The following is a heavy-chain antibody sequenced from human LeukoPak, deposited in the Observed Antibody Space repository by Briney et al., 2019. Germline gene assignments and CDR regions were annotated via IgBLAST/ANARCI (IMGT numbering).Heavy chain of an antibody. CDR1: GGSISSSSYY. CDR3: ARPPYVDTAMIGFDP. Sequence: SETLSLTCTVSGGSISSSSYYWGWIRQPPGKGLEWTGSIYYSGSTYYNPSLKSRVTISVDTSKNQFSLKLSSVTAADTAVYYCARPPYVDTAMIGFDPWGQGTLVTVSS. J-gene: IGHJ5*02. CDR2: IYYSGST. V-gene: IGHV4-39*01. D-gene: IGHD5-18*01.